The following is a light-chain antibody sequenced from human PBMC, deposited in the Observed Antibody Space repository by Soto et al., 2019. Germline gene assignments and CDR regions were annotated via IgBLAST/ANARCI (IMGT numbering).Light chain of an antibody. J-gene: IGLJ2*01. V-gene: IGLV2-14*01. Sequence: QSVLTQPASVSGSPGQSITISCTGTSSDVGGYNYVSWYQQHPGKAPKLMIYNVYSRPSGVSSRFSGSKSGNTASLTISWLQAEDEADYYCSSFAGTNTYVVFGGGTKLTVL. CDR2: NVY. CDR3: SSFAGTNTYVV. CDR1: SSDVGGYNY.